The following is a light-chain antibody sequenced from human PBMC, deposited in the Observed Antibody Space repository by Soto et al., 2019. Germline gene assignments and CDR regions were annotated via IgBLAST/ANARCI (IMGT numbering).Light chain of an antibody. J-gene: IGKJ5*01. CDR3: QQGSTTPIT. CDR2: SAF. V-gene: IGKV1-39*01. CDR1: QNIGSF. Sequence: IQMTQSPSYMSASIGDRVAITCRASQNIGSFLNWYQQKPGEAPRLLVYSAFRIQSGVPSRFNASGSGTDFTLSISSLQPEDFSTYYCQQGSTTPITIGLGTRLEIK.